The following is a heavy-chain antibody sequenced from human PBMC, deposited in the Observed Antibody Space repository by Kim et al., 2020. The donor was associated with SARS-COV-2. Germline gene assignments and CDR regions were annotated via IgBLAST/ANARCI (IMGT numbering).Heavy chain of an antibody. D-gene: IGHD3-9*01. CDR3: ARLTYYDILHGHLYNWFEA. J-gene: IGHJ5*02. CDR1: GYSFTSYW. V-gene: IGHV5-51*01. Sequence: GESLKISCKGSGYSFTSYWIGWVRQMPGKGLEWMGSIYPGDSYTKYSPSFQGQVTISADKSISTAYLQWSSLKASDTAMYYCARLTYYDILHGHLYNWFEARGKGTLVIAS. CDR2: IYPGDSYT.